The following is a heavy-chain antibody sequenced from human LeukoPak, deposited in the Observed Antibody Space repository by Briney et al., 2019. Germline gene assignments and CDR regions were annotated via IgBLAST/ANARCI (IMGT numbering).Heavy chain of an antibody. J-gene: IGHJ3*02. CDR2: IIPILGIP. V-gene: IGHV1-69*04. CDR3: ASGYYDRSGAGGTIGAFDI. Sequence: GSSVKVSCKASGGTFSSYAISWVRQAPGQGPEWMGRIIPILGIPNYAQKFQGRVTITADKSTSTAYMELSSLRSEDTAVYYCASGYYDRSGAGGTIGAFDIWGQGTMVTVSS. CDR1: GGTFSSYA. D-gene: IGHD3-22*01.